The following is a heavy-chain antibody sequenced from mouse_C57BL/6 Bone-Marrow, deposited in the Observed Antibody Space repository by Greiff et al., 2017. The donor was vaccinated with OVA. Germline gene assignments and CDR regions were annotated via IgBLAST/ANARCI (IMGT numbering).Heavy chain of an antibody. D-gene: IGHD2-3*01. CDR2: INPYNGGT. CDR3: ARYDGYYYFDY. CDR1: GYTFTDYY. Sequence: VQLQQSGPVLVKPGASVKMSCKASGYTFTDYYMNWVKQSHGKSLEWIGVINPYNGGTSYNQKFKGKATLTVDKSSSTAYMELNSLTSEDSAVYYCARYDGYYYFDYWGQGTTLTVSS. J-gene: IGHJ2*01. V-gene: IGHV1-19*01.